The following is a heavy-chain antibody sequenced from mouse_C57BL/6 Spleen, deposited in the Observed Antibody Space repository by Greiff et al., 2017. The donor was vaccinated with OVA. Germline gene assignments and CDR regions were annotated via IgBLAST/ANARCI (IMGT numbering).Heavy chain of an antibody. CDR3: ARAYGNYYAMDY. Sequence: EVQVVESGPGMVKPSQSLSLTCTVTGYSITSGYDWHWIRHFPGNKLEWMGYISYSGSTNYNPSLKSRISITHDTSKNHFFLKLNSVTTEDTATYYCARAYGNYYAMDYWGQGTSVTVSS. CDR1: GYSITSGYD. V-gene: IGHV3-1*01. D-gene: IGHD2-1*01. J-gene: IGHJ4*01. CDR2: ISYSGST.